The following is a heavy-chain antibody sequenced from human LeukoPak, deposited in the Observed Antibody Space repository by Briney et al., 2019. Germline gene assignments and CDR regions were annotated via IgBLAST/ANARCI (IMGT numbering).Heavy chain of an antibody. CDR2: INSDGSST. CDR3: AGPQKGGLYYYYYGMDV. Sequence: GGSLRLSCAASGFTFSSYWMHWVRQAPGKGLVWVSRINSDGSSTSYADSVKGRFTISRDNAKNTLYLQMNSLRAEDTAVYYCAGPQKGGLYYYYYGMDVWGQGTTVTVSS. CDR1: GFTFSSYW. D-gene: IGHD3-16*01. J-gene: IGHJ6*02. V-gene: IGHV3-74*01.